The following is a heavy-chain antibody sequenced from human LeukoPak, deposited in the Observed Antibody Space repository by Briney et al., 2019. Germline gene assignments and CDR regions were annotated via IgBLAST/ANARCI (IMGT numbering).Heavy chain of an antibody. CDR1: GGSISSGSYY. Sequence: SETLSLTCTVSGGSISSGSYYWSWIRQPAGKGLEWIGRIYTSGSTNYNPSLKSRVTISVDTSRNQFSLHLNSVTPEDTAIYFCTRDRHQVVDYWGQGTLVTVSS. D-gene: IGHD2-15*01. CDR2: IYTSGST. V-gene: IGHV4-61*02. J-gene: IGHJ4*02. CDR3: TRDRHQVVDY.